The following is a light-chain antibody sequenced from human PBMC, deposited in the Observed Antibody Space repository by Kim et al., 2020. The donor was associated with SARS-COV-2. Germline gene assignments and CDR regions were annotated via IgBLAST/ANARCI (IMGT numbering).Light chain of an antibody. CDR2: GRN. J-gene: IGLJ1*01. Sequence: ALGQTAKITSQGASLRSDYASWYQQKPGQAPILVIYGRNNRPSGIPDRFSGSSSVNTASFTITGAQAEDEADYYCNSRDSTGKRWVFGTGTKVTVL. CDR1: SLRSDY. CDR3: NSRDSTGKRWV. V-gene: IGLV3-19*01.